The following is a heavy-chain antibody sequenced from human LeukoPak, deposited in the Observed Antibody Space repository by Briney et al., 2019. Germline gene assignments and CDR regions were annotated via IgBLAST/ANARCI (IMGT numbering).Heavy chain of an antibody. CDR3: ARDRATIPYYFDY. CDR1: GGSFSSYY. CDR2: IYTSGST. J-gene: IGHJ4*02. V-gene: IGHV4-4*07. Sequence: SETLSLTCAVYGGSFSSYYWSWIRQPAGKGLEWIGRIYTSGSTNYNPSLKSRVTMSVDTSKNQFSLKLSSVTAADTAVYYCARDRATIPYYFDYWGQGTLVTVSS. D-gene: IGHD5-24*01.